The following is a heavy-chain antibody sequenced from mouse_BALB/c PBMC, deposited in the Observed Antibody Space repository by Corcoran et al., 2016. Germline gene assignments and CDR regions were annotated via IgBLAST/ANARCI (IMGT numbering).Heavy chain of an antibody. CDR2: SYPGSGST. J-gene: IGHJ2*01. D-gene: IGHD1-1*01. CDR1: GYTFTDYA. CDR3: ARWYYGVYFDY. Sequence: QLQPPVPEPVQPGASVKLPCKASGYTFTDYAISWVKKRTGQGLEWIGESYPGSGSTYYNEKFKGKATRTADKSSNKSYMQSSSLTSEDSAVYFCARWYYGVYFDYWGQGTTLTVSS. V-gene: IGHV1-81*01.